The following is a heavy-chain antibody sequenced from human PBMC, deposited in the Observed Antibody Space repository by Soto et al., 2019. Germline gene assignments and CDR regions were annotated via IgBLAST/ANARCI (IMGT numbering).Heavy chain of an antibody. CDR1: GYKFTSSW. CDR2: IFPSDSDT. V-gene: IGHV5-51*01. J-gene: IGHJ5*02. CDR3: ARKDKSGYFNWFDP. D-gene: IGHD3-22*01. Sequence: GESLKISCRTSGYKFTSSWIAWVRQMPGKGLEWMGIIFPSDSDTRYSPSFQGQVTISADRSTSTVFLQWASLKAPDTAVYFCARKDKSGYFNWFDPWGQGTLVTVSS.